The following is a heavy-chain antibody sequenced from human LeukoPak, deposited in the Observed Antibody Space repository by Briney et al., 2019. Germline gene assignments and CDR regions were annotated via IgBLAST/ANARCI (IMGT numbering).Heavy chain of an antibody. CDR3: ARDRLGAGGYFDL. CDR2: ISGSGGST. J-gene: IGHJ2*01. D-gene: IGHD3-16*01. Sequence: PGGSLRLSCAASGFTFSNYAMSWVRQAPGKGLEWVSAISGSGGSTYYADSVKGRFTISRDNAKNSLYLQMNSLRAEAAAVYYCARDRLGAGGYFDLWGRGTLVTVSS. V-gene: IGHV3-23*01. CDR1: GFTFSNYA.